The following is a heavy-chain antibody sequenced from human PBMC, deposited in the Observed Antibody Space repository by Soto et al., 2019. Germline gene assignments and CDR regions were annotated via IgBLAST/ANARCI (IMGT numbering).Heavy chain of an antibody. J-gene: IGHJ4*02. CDR2: ISGSGGST. V-gene: IGHV3-23*01. CDR1: GFTFSSYA. Sequence: EVQLLESGGGFVQPGGSLRLSCAASGFTFSSYAMSWVRQAPGKGLEWVSAISGSGGSTYYADSVKGRFTISRDNSKNTLYLQMNSLRAEVTAVYYCAKGPPRGSYHFDYWGQGTLVTVSS. CDR3: AKGPPRGSYHFDY. D-gene: IGHD1-26*01.